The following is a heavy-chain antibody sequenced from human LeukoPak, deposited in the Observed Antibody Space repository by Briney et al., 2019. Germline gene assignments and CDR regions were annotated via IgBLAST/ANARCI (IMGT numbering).Heavy chain of an antibody. CDR1: GFTVSSNY. CDR2: IYSGG. V-gene: IGHV3-66*02. Sequence: PGGSLRLSCAAPGFTVSSNYMSWVRQAPGKGLEWVSVIYSGGSYADSVKGRFTISRDNSKNTLYLQMNSLRAEDTAVYYCARDVRTAAADPGHDAFDIWGQGTMVTVSS. CDR3: ARDVRTAAADPGHDAFDI. D-gene: IGHD6-13*01. J-gene: IGHJ3*02.